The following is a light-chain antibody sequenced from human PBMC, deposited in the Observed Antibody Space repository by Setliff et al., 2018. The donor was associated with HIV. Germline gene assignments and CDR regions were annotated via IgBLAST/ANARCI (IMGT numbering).Light chain of an antibody. CDR3: SSYTSTSTPYV. CDR2: DVS. J-gene: IGLJ1*01. V-gene: IGLV2-18*02. CDR1: SSDVGSYNR. Sequence: QSALTQPPSVSGSPGQSVTISCTGPSSDVGSYNRVSWYQQPPGTAPKLIIYDVSNRPSGVSNRFSGSKSGNTASLTISGLQAEDEADYYCSSYTSTSTPYVFGTGTKVTVL.